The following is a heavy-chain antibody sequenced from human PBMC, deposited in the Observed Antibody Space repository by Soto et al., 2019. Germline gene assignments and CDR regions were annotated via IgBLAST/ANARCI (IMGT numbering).Heavy chain of an antibody. CDR1: GFTFTTNA. V-gene: IGHV3-23*01. CDR2: FSGSGGIT. J-gene: IGHJ4*02. Sequence: PGGSLRLSCAASGFTFTTNAMSWVRQAPGKGLEWVSSFSGSGGITYYADSVKGRFTISRDNSKNTLYLQMNSLRAEDTAVYYCARDSGSGTYYLYYFDYWGQGTLVTVSS. CDR3: ARDSGSGTYYLYYFDY. D-gene: IGHD3-10*01.